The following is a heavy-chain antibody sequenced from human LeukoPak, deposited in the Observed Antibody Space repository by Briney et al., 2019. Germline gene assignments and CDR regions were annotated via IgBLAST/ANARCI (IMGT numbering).Heavy chain of an antibody. V-gene: IGHV4-61*01. J-gene: IGHJ3*02. CDR1: GGSVSSGTYY. D-gene: IGHD2-8*01. Sequence: PSETLSLTCTVSGGSVSSGTYYWSWIRQPPGKGLEWIGYIYYSGSTNYNPSLKSRVTVSVDTSKNQCSLKLSSVTTADTAVYYCTRSTNLEAFDIWGQGIMVTVSS. CDR3: TRSTNLEAFDI. CDR2: IYYSGST.